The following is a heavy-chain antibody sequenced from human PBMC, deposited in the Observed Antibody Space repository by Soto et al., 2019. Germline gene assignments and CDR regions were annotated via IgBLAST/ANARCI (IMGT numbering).Heavy chain of an antibody. V-gene: IGHV4-34*01. CDR3: ARSGHLFDY. J-gene: IGHJ4*02. Sequence: QVQLQQWGAGLLKPSETLSLTCAVYGGSFNDYYWSWIRQPPGKGLEWIGEINHTGHTNYNPSLKSRVTISVDTSKNQFSLKLTYVTAADTAVYYCARSGHLFDYWGQGILVTVSS. CDR1: GGSFNDYY. D-gene: IGHD3-10*01. CDR2: INHTGHT.